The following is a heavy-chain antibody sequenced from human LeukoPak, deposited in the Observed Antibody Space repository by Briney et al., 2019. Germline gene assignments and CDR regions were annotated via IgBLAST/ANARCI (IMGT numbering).Heavy chain of an antibody. J-gene: IGHJ4*02. Sequence: SETLSLTCAVYVGSFSGYYWSWIRQPPGKGLEWIGSIYYSGSTYHNPSLKSRVTMSEDTSKNQFSLKLSSVTAADTAVYYCARVSHPAYCSGGSCYSLDYWGQGTLVTVSS. V-gene: IGHV4-34*01. CDR2: IYYSGST. D-gene: IGHD2-15*01. CDR3: ARVSHPAYCSGGSCYSLDY. CDR1: VGSFSGYY.